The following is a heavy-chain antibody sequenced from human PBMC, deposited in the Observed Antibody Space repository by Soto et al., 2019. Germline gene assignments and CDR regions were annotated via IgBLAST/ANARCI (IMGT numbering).Heavy chain of an antibody. CDR2: IYHSGST. CDR1: GGSISSSNW. J-gene: IGHJ6*02. Sequence: PSETLSLTCAVSGGSISSSNWWSWVRQPPGKGLEWIGEIYHSGSTNYNPSLKSRVTISVDKSKNQFSLKLSSVTAADTAVYYCAGLTRKQWLARDYYYYGMDVWGQGTTVTVSS. V-gene: IGHV4-4*02. CDR3: AGLTRKQWLARDYYYYGMDV. D-gene: IGHD6-19*01.